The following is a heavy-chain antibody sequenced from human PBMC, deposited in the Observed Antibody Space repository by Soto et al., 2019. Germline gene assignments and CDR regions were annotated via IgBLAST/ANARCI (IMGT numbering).Heavy chain of an antibody. D-gene: IGHD5-12*01. CDR2: IYYSGST. CDR1: GGSISSSSYY. Sequence: LSLTCTVSGGSISSSSYYWGWIRQPPGKGLEWIGSIYYSGSTYYNPSLKSRVTISVDTSKNQFSLKLSSVTAADTAVYYCARAGEYSGYDRFSYFDYWGQGTLVTVSS. CDR3: ARAGEYSGYDRFSYFDY. J-gene: IGHJ4*02. V-gene: IGHV4-39*01.